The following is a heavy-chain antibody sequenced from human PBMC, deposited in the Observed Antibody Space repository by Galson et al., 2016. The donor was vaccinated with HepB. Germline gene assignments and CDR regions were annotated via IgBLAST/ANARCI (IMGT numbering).Heavy chain of an antibody. CDR3: ARDAFYDTSGLVWHFDY. V-gene: IGHV3-33*01. J-gene: IGHJ4*02. Sequence: SLRLSCAASGITFSSLGMHWVRQAPGKGLEWVAVIWYDGSNKYYADSVKGRFTISRDNSKNTLYLQMNSLRAEDTAVYYCARDAFYDTSGLVWHFDYWGQGTLVTVSS. D-gene: IGHD3-22*01. CDR2: IWYDGSNK. CDR1: GITFSSLG.